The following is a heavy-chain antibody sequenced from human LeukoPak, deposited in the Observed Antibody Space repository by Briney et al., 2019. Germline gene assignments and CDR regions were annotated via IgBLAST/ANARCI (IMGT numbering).Heavy chain of an antibody. CDR2: ISSSGSTI. CDR3: ARVGRYCSSTSYYNGYYFDY. Sequence: GSLRLSCAASGFTFSDYYMSWIRQAPGKGLEWVSYISSSGSTIYYADSVKGRFTISRDNAKNSLYLQMNSLRAEDTAVYYCARVGRYCSSTSYYNGYYFDYWGQGTLVTVSS. V-gene: IGHV3-11*04. D-gene: IGHD2-2*02. J-gene: IGHJ4*02. CDR1: GFTFSDYY.